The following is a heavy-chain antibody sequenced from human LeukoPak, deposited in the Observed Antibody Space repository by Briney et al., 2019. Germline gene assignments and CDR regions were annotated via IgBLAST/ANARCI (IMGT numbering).Heavy chain of an antibody. CDR1: GYSLSSGYY. V-gene: IGHV4-38-2*01. Sequence: SETLSLTRAVSGYSLSSGYYWAWIRQPPGKGREWIGCIYHSGSTYYNPSLKSRVTISVDTSKNQFSLKLSSVTAADTAVYYCARIATEDFWSGYTYYFDYWGQGTLVTVSS. CDR2: IYHSGST. J-gene: IGHJ4*02. D-gene: IGHD3-3*01. CDR3: ARIATEDFWSGYTYYFDY.